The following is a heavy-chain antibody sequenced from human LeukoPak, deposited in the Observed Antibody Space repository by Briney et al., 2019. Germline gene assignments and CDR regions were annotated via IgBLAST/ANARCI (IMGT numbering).Heavy chain of an antibody. CDR2: ISGSDST. D-gene: IGHD3-9*01. CDR3: AKGVRFLDWWILDY. Sequence: PGGSLRLSCAASGFTFSSYAMSWVRQAPGKGLEWVSAISGSDSTYYAGSVKGRFTISRDNSKNTLYLQMNSLRAKDTAIYYCAKGVRFLDWWILDYWGQGSLVTVSS. CDR1: GFTFSSYA. V-gene: IGHV3-23*01. J-gene: IGHJ4*02.